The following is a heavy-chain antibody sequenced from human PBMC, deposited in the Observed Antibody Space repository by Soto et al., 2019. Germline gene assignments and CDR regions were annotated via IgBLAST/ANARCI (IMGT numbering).Heavy chain of an antibody. CDR2: INERGST. J-gene: IGHJ4*02. CDR1: GQSFSGHS. Sequence: QVQLQQWGAGLVKPSETLSLSCAVYGQSFSGHSWAWIRQPPGKGLEWIGEINERGSTYYNPSLKSRVTISTDTSRIQFSLKLSSVSAADTAAYFCARGSGIVALPGDLEAVNYDYWGQGTLVNVSS. CDR3: ARGSGIVALPGDLEAVNYDY. D-gene: IGHD2-21*01. V-gene: IGHV4-34*01.